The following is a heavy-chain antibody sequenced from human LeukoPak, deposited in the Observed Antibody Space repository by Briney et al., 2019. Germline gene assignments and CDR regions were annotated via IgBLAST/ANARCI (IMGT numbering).Heavy chain of an antibody. CDR3: ARDRGITMVRGVNPAGYYFDY. D-gene: IGHD3-10*01. V-gene: IGHV3-21*01. J-gene: IGHJ4*02. Sequence: PGGSLRLSCAASGFTFSSYSMNWVRQAPGKGLEWVSSISSSSSYIYYADSVEGRFTISRDNAKNSLYLQMNSLRAEDTAVYYCARDRGITMVRGVNPAGYYFDYWGQGTLVTVSS. CDR2: ISSSSSYI. CDR1: GFTFSSYS.